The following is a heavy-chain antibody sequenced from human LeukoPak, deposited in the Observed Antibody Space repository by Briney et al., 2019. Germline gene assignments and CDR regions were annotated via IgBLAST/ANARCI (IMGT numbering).Heavy chain of an antibody. Sequence: GGSLRLSCAASGFTFSSYAMSWVRQAPGKGLEWVSAVGGRGGSTYYTDSVKGRFTISRDNSKNTLYLQMRSLTADDTVVYYCAKDRDLTGDRKPGYFDCWGRGTLVTVSS. CDR1: GFTFSSYA. CDR3: AKDRDLTGDRKPGYFDC. CDR2: VGGRGGST. V-gene: IGHV3-23*01. J-gene: IGHJ4*02. D-gene: IGHD7-27*01.